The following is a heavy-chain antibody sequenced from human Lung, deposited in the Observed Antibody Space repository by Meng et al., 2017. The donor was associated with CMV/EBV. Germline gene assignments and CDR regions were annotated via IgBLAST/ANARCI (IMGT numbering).Heavy chain of an antibody. CDR3: ARDYYGSTDNY. V-gene: IGHV3-21*01. Sequence: GESXKISCAASGFTFSTYSMNWVRQAPGKGLEWVSSISSSSSYIYYADSVKGRFTISRDNAKNSLYLQMNSLRAEDTAVYYCARDYYGSTDNYWGQGTLVTVPS. CDR2: ISSSSSYI. CDR1: GFTFSTYS. J-gene: IGHJ4*02. D-gene: IGHD4-23*01.